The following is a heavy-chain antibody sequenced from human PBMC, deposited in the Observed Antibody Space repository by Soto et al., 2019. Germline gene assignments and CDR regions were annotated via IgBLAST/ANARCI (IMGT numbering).Heavy chain of an antibody. CDR2: IWYDGSNK. V-gene: IGHV3-33*01. Sequence: QVQLVESGGGVVQPGRSLRLSCAASGFTFSSYGMHWVRQAPGKGLEWVAVIWYDGSNKYYADSVKGRFTISRDNSNNSVSQPRNSLRAEDTAVYACAREGGGGMDFWGQGTTVTVSS. CDR3: AREGGGGMDF. CDR1: GFTFSSYG. D-gene: IGHD3-16*01. J-gene: IGHJ6*02.